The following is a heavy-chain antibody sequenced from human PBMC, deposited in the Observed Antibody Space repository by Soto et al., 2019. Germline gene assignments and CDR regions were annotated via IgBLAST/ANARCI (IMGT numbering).Heavy chain of an antibody. J-gene: IGHJ6*02. CDR3: AKELDPHYHGSGSLVHYYYYYGMDV. CDR2: ISWNSGSI. Sequence: QPGGSLRLSCAASGFTFDDYAMHWVRQAPGKGLEWVSGISWNSGSIGYADSVKGRFTISRGNAKNSLYLQMNSLRAEDTALYYCAKELDPHYHGSGSLVHYYYYYGMDVWGQGTTVTVSS. D-gene: IGHD3-10*01. V-gene: IGHV3-9*01. CDR1: GFTFDDYA.